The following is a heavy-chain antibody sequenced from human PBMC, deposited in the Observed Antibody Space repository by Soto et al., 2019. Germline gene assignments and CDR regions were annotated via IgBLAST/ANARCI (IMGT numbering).Heavy chain of an antibody. V-gene: IGHV3-33*01. CDR2: IWYDGSNK. CDR1: GFTFSSYG. J-gene: IGHJ6*02. Sequence: GGSLRLSCAASGFTFSSYGMHWVRQAPGKGLEWVAVIWYDGSNKYYADSVKGRFTISRDNSKNTLYLQMNSLRAEDTAVYYCARDPPTPWSSGWYDGMDVWGQGTTVTVSS. CDR3: ARDPPTPWSSGWYDGMDV. D-gene: IGHD6-19*01.